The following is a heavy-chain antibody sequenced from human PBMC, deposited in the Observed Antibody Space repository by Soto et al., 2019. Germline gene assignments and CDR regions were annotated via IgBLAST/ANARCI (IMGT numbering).Heavy chain of an antibody. D-gene: IGHD1-1*01. CDR2: IYPGDSDT. V-gene: IGHV5-51*01. J-gene: IGHJ6*02. CDR3: ARHSAGTTRSAGEYYYYYYGMDV. Sequence: GESLKMSCKGAGYSFPSYWVGWVRQMPGKGLEWMGIIYPGDSDTRDSTSFQGKVTISADKAISTAYLQWSSLKASDTAMYYGARHSAGTTRSAGEYYYYYYGMDVWGQGTTVTVSS. CDR1: GYSFPSYW.